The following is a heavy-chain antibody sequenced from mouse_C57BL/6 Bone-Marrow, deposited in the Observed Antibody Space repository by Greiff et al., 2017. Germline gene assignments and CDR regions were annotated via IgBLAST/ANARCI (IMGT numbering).Heavy chain of an antibody. V-gene: IGHV5-6*01. CDR2: ISSGGSYT. CDR3: ARHLDDAMDY. CDR1: GFTFSSYG. J-gene: IGHJ4*01. Sequence: EVKLMESGGDLVKPGGSLKLSCAASGFTFSSYGMSWVRQTPDKRLEWVATISSGGSYTYYPDSVKGRFNISRDTAKNTLYLQMSRLKSEDNAMYYCARHLDDAMDYWGQGTSVTFSS.